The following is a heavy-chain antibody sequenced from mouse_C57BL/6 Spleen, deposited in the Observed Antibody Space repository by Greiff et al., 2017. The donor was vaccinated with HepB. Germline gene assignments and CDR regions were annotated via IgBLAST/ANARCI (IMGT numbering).Heavy chain of an antibody. Sequence: EVQLQQSGPELVKPGASVKISCKASGYTFTDYYMNWVKQSHGKSLEWIGDINPNNGGTSYNQKFKGKATLTVDKSSSTAYMELRSLTSEDSAVYYCARRNYGSSYVRWYFDVWGTGTTVTVSS. D-gene: IGHD1-1*01. J-gene: IGHJ1*03. CDR1: GYTFTDYY. CDR3: ARRNYGSSYVRWYFDV. V-gene: IGHV1-26*01. CDR2: INPNNGGT.